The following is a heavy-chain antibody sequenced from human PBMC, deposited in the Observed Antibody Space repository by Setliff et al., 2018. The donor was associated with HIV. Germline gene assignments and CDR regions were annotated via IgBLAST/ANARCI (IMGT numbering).Heavy chain of an antibody. CDR1: RFTLSSYT. V-gene: IGHV3-21*01. J-gene: IGHJ4*02. D-gene: IGHD3-16*02. CDR3: AKDQYDYVWGSYLTCDY. Sequence: GGSLRLSCAASRFTLSSYTMNWVRQAPGKGLEWVSSISSTSSYMYYADSVKGRFTISRDKSRNTLYLQMNSLRAEDTAVYYCAKDQYDYVWGSYLTCDYWGQGTLVTAPQ. CDR2: ISSTSSYM.